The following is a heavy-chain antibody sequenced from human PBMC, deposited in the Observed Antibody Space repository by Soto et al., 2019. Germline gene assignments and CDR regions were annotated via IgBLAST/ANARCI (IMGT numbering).Heavy chain of an antibody. J-gene: IGHJ4*02. CDR2: ISGGGGGT. CDR1: GFTFSNYA. Sequence: EVQLLESGGGLVQPGGSLRLSCAASGFTFSNYAMSWVRQAPGKGLEWVSAISGGGGGTYYADSVKGRFTISRDNSKNTLDLQMNSLRAEDPAVYYCAKDPRGSDWGQGTLVTVSS. CDR3: AKDPRGSD. D-gene: IGHD1-26*01. V-gene: IGHV3-23*01.